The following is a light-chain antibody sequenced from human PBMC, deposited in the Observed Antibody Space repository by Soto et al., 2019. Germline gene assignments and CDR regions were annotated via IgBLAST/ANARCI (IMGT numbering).Light chain of an antibody. CDR3: QVWDSSSDHGV. CDR1: NIGTKS. Sequence: SSELTQPPSVSTAPGETARITCGGDNIGTKSVHWYQQKPGQAPVLVVYDDSDRPSGIPERFSGSNSGNTATLTIRRVEAGDEADYYCQVWDSSSDHGVFGGGTKLTVL. J-gene: IGLJ3*02. V-gene: IGLV3-21*02. CDR2: DDS.